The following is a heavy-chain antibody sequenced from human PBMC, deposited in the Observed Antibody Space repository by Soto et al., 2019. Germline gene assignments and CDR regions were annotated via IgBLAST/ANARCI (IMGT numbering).Heavy chain of an antibody. J-gene: IGHJ6*02. CDR1: VFTFSSYS. CDR3: ARDYRVHYYDTLTGYYSGGMDV. V-gene: IGHV3-48*02. Sequence: PWGSLRLSCAASVFTFSSYSMNWVRQAPGKGLEWVSYISSSSSTIYYADSVKGRFTISRDNAKNSLYLQMNSLGDEDTAVYYCARDYRVHYYDTLTGYYSGGMDVWGQGPTVTVS. D-gene: IGHD3-9*01. CDR2: ISSSSSTI.